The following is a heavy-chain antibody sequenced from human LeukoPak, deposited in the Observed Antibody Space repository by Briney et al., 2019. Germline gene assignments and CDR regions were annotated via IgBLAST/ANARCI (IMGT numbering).Heavy chain of an antibody. CDR3: ARETGSDSTILTNDY. D-gene: IGHD2-2*01. J-gene: IGHJ4*02. CDR1: GGSISSYY. CDR2: IYTSGST. V-gene: IGHV4-4*07. Sequence: PSQTLSLTCTVSGGSISSYYWSWIRQPAGKGLEWIGRIYTSGSTNYNPSLKSRVTMSVDTSKNQFSLKLSSVTAADTAVYYCARETGSDSTILTNDYWGQGTLVTVSS.